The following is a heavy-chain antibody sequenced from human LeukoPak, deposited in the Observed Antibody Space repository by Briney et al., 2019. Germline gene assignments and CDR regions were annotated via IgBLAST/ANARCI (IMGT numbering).Heavy chain of an antibody. CDR1: GFTFSDYY. CDR2: ISSSGTTV. CDR3: ARDFPGASYYFDY. V-gene: IGHV3-11*01. D-gene: IGHD3-10*01. J-gene: IGHJ4*02. Sequence: PGGSLRLSCAASGFTFSDYYMNWIRQTPGKGLEWISFISSSGTTVKYADSVKGRSTISRDNAENSLYLQMHSLRVEDTAVYYCARDFPGASYYFDYWGQGTLITVSS.